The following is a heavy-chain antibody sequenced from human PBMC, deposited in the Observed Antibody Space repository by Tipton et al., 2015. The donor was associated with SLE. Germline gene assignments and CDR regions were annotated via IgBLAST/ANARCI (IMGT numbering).Heavy chain of an antibody. CDR1: GFTFSIYS. V-gene: IGHV3-30*04. D-gene: IGHD2-21*01. CDR2: ISYDGSNK. CDR3: ASSLLFSFDY. J-gene: IGHJ4*02. Sequence: SLRLSCAASGFTFSIYSMHWVRQAPGKGLEWVAVISYDGSNKYYADSVKGRFTISRDNSENTLYLQMNSLRAEDTAVYYCASSLLFSFDYWGQGTLVTVSS.